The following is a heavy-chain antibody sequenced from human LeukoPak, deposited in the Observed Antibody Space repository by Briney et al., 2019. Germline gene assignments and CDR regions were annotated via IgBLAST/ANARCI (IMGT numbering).Heavy chain of an antibody. CDR2: INSRNSHI. V-gene: IGHV3-21*06. J-gene: IGHJ3*01. CDR3: VRDHYWDYGSSGYYASAFDF. CDR1: GFTFSSYS. Sequence: GGSLRLSCAASGFTFSSYSMNWVRQAPGKGLEWVSSINSRNSHIYSIDSVKGRFTISRDNAKNTLYLHMDSLRAEDTAVYYCVRDHYWDYGSSGYYASAFDFWGQGTLVTVSS. D-gene: IGHD3-22*01.